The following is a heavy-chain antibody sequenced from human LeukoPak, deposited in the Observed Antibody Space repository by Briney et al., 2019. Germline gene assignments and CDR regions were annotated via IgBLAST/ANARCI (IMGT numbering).Heavy chain of an antibody. D-gene: IGHD2-8*01. CDR3: ARVRRYCTNGVCRTGFDP. J-gene: IGHJ5*02. CDR2: IYYSGST. V-gene: IGHV4-59*01. CDR1: GGSISSYY. Sequence: PSVTLSLTCTVSGGSISSYYWSWIRQPPGKGLEWIGYIYYSGSTNYNPSLKSRVTISVDTSKNQFSLKLSSVTAADTAVYYCARVRRYCTNGVCRTGFDPWGQGTLVTVSS.